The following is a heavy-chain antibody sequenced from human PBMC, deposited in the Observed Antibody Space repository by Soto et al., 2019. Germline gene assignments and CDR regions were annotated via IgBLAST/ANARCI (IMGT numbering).Heavy chain of an antibody. D-gene: IGHD6-25*01. J-gene: IGHJ6*02. CDR1: GGSISSYY. CDR3: ARDQAEGYYYNGMDV. CDR2: IYYSGST. V-gene: IGHV4-59*01. Sequence: SETLSLTCTVSGGSISSYYWSWIRQPPGKGLEWIGYIYYSGSTNYNPSLKSRVTISVDTSKNQFSLKLSSVTAADTAVYYCARDQAEGYYYNGMDVWGQGSMVTVSS.